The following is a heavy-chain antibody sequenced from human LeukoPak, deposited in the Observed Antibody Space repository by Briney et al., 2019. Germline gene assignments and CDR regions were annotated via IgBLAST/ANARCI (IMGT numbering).Heavy chain of an antibody. CDR1: GCTFDDYG. CDR2: INWNGGST. V-gene: IGHV3-20*04. Sequence: GGSLRLSCAASGCTFDDYGMSWVRQAPGKGLEWVSGINWNGGSTGYADSVKGRFTISRDNAKNSLYLQMNILRAEDTALYYCAREGRGRFTSSVDYWGPGTLVTVSS. J-gene: IGHJ4*02. CDR3: AREGRGRFTSSVDY. D-gene: IGHD3-10*01.